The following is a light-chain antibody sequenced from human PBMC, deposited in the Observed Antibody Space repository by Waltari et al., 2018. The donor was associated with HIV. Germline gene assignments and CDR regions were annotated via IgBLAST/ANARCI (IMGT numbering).Light chain of an antibody. Sequence: QSALTQPPSASGSPGQSVTIPCTGTSSDVGGYTYVSWYQQHPGKAPKLMIYEVSKRPAGGPDRFSGSKSGNTASLTVSGLQAEDEADYYCSSYAGSNNVVFGGGTKLTVL. CDR1: SSDVGGYTY. V-gene: IGLV2-8*01. CDR3: SSYAGSNNVV. J-gene: IGLJ2*01. CDR2: EVS.